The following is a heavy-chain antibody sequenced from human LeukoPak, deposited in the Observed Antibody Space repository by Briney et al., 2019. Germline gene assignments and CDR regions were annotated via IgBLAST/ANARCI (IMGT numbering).Heavy chain of an antibody. CDR2: IYHSGST. J-gene: IGHJ5*02. D-gene: IGHD3-3*01. CDR1: GGSISSYY. V-gene: IGHV4-38-2*02. CDR3: ARDRVTIFGVVIGVAGFDP. Sequence: SETLSLTCTVSGGSISSYYWSWIRQPPGKGLEWIGSIYHSGSTYYNPSLKSRVTISVDTSKNQFSLKLSSVTAADTAVYYCARDRVTIFGVVIGVAGFDPWGQGTLVTVSS.